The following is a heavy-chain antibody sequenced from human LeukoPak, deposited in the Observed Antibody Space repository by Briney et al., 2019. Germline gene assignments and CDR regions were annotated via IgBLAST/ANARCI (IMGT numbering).Heavy chain of an antibody. V-gene: IGHV1-69*01. J-gene: IGHJ3*01. CDR1: GGTFSSYA. CDR2: IIPIFGTA. CDR3: ALRGYSSEAAFEL. Sequence: SVKFSCKASGGTFSSYAISWVRQAPGQGLEWMGGIIPIFGTANYAQKFQGRVTITADESTSTAYMELSSLRSEDTAVYYCALRGYSSEAAFELWAQGTMVTVSS. D-gene: IGHD5-18*01.